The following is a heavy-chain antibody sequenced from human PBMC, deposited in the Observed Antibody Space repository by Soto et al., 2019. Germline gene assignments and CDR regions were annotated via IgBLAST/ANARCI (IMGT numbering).Heavy chain of an antibody. CDR1: GFIFRDCG. CDR2: IWHDGSKK. V-gene: IGHV3-33*01. CDR3: ASQAFDY. Sequence: GGSLRLSCTASGFIFRDCGMQWVRQAPGKGLEWLAFIWHDGSKKYYADSLKGRFTISRDNSKNTMYLQMSSPTVEDTAVYYCASQAFDYWGQGTLVTVSS. J-gene: IGHJ4*02.